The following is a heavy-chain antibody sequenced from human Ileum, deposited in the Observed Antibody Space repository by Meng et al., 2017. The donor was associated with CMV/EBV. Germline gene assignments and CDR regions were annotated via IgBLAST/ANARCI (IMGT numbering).Heavy chain of an antibody. V-gene: IGHV3-7*01. D-gene: IGHD2-15*01. Sequence: GGSLRLSCRVSGFTFSDSWMNWVRQAPGKGLEWVANINEDGSGKYYVDSVKGRFTISRDNAKNSVYLQINSLRVEDTAVYYCARGLVEAPGIEYWGQGTLVTVSS. CDR1: GFTFSDSW. CDR3: ARGLVEAPGIEY. CDR2: INEDGSGK. J-gene: IGHJ4*02.